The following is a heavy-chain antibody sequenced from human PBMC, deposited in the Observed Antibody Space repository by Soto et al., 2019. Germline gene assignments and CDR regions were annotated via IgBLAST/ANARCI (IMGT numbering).Heavy chain of an antibody. CDR2: IIPIFGTA. CDR1: GGTFSRYA. CDR3: ARHPGSRGYYYGMDV. Sequence: QVQMVQSGAEVKKPGSSVKVSCKASGGTFSRYAISWVREAPGQGHAWMGGIIPIFGTANYAPKFQGRVTITADESTSTAYMELSSLRSEDTAVYYCARHPGSRGYYYGMDVWGQGTTVTVSS. V-gene: IGHV1-69*12. J-gene: IGHJ6*02. D-gene: IGHD2-2*01.